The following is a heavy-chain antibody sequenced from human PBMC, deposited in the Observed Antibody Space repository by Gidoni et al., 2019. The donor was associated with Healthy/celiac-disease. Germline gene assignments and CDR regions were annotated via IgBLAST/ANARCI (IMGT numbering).Heavy chain of an antibody. Sequence: QVQLVESGGGVVQPGRSLRLSCAASGFTFSSYGMHWVRQAPGKGLEWVAVISYDGSNKYDADSVKGRFTISRDNSKNTLYLQMNSLRAEDTAVYYCAKVGAPLWFRESADYWGQGTLVTVSS. D-gene: IGHD3-10*01. CDR2: ISYDGSNK. J-gene: IGHJ4*02. CDR3: AKVGAPLWFRESADY. V-gene: IGHV3-30*18. CDR1: GFTFSSYG.